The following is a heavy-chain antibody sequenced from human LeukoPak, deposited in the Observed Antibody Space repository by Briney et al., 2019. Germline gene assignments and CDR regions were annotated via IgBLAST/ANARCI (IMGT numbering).Heavy chain of an antibody. CDR1: GFTFSSYA. Sequence: GGSLRLSCAASGFTFSSYAMHWVRQAPGKGLEWVAVISYDGSNKYYADSVKGRFTISRDNSKKTLYLQMNSLRAEDTAVYYCARDQAGIDYWGQGTLVTVSS. J-gene: IGHJ4*02. V-gene: IGHV3-30*04. CDR2: ISYDGSNK. CDR3: ARDQAGIDY.